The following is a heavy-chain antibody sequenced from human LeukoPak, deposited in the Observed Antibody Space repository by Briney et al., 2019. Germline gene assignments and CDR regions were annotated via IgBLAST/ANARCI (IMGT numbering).Heavy chain of an antibody. CDR2: IKQDGSEK. Sequence: GGSLRLSCAASGFTFSSYWVSWVRQAPGKGLEWVANIKQDGSEKYYVDSVKGRFTISRDNAKNSLYLQMNSLRAEDTAVYYCARDPTDYWGQGTLVTVSS. V-gene: IGHV3-7*01. CDR3: ARDPTDY. CDR1: GFTFSSYW. J-gene: IGHJ4*02.